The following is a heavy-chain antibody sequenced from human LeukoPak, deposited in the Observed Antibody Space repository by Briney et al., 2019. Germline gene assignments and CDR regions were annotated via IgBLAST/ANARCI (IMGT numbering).Heavy chain of an antibody. V-gene: IGHV4-34*01. J-gene: IGHJ6*02. CDR2: INHRGST. D-gene: IGHD6-13*01. CDR1: GGSFSGYY. Sequence: SETLSLTCAVYGGSFSGYYWSWIRQPPGKGLEWIGEINHRGSTTYNPSLKSRVTISADTSRNQFSLNLSSVTAADTAVYYCARGIAAAGTTYYYYGMDVLGQGTTVTVSS. CDR3: ARGIAAAGTTYYYYGMDV.